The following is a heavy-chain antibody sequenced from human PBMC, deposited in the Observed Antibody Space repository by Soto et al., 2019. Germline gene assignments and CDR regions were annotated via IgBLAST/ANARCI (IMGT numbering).Heavy chain of an antibody. CDR1: EFSFSDYG. CDR2: IRVGGGSA. V-gene: IGHV3-23*01. CDR3: VKDPAKKLILGLWIGL. D-gene: IGHD2-15*01. Sequence: QSVGSLGLSCVASEFSFSDYGMTWVRQAPEKELEWVSTIRVGGGSAYYADSVKGRFAISRDHSKNTLYLQLNSLKAEDTAVSSCVKDPAKKLILGLWIGLWGQGPLVTVSS. J-gene: IGHJ5*02.